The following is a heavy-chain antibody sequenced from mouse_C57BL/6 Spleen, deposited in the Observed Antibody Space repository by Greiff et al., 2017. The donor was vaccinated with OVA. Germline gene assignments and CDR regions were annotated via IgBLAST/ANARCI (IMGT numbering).Heavy chain of an antibody. CDR1: GFTFSDYY. Sequence: EVHLVESEGGLVQPGSSMKLSCTASGFTFSDYYMAWVRQVPEKGLEWVANINYDGSSTYYLDSLKSRFIISRDNAKNILYLQMSSLKSEDTATYYCARTFITTVGAMDYWGQGTSVTVSS. D-gene: IGHD1-1*01. CDR3: ARTFITTVGAMDY. CDR2: INYDGSST. V-gene: IGHV5-16*01. J-gene: IGHJ4*01.